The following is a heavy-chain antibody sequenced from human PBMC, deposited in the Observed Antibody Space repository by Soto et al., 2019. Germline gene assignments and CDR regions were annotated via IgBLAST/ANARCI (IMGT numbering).Heavy chain of an antibody. V-gene: IGHV1-46*01. J-gene: IGHJ5*02. CDR3: ARGSISRDGYNSDWFDP. CDR1: GYPFTSYY. D-gene: IGHD5-12*01. CDR2: INPSGGST. Sequence: XSVKVSCKASGYPFTSYYMHWVRQAPGQGLEWMGIINPSGGSTSYAQKFQGRVTMTRDTSTSTVYMELSSLRPEDTAVYYCARGSISRDGYNSDWFDPWGQRTLVTVSS.